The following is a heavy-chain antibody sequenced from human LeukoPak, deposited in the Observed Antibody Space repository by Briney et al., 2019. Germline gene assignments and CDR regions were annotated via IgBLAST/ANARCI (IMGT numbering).Heavy chain of an antibody. Sequence: GASLRLSCAASGFTFSSYAMSRVRQAPGKGLEWVSAISGSGGSTYYADSVKGRFTISRDNSKNTLYLQMNSLRAEDTAVYYCAKDEGYCSSTSCYGFLDYWGQGTLVTVSS. J-gene: IGHJ4*02. D-gene: IGHD2-2*01. CDR1: GFTFSSYA. CDR3: AKDEGYCSSTSCYGFLDY. V-gene: IGHV3-23*01. CDR2: ISGSGGST.